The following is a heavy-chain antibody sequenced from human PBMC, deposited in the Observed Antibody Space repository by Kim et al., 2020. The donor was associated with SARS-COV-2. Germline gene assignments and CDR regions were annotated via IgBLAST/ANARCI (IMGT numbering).Heavy chain of an antibody. Sequence: STDYAVSVKSRILSNPDTTKNQFSLQLNSVTPEDTAVYYCARSFRNAFDIWGQGTMVTVSS. CDR3: ARSFRNAFDI. CDR2: ST. V-gene: IGHV6-1*01. J-gene: IGHJ3*02.